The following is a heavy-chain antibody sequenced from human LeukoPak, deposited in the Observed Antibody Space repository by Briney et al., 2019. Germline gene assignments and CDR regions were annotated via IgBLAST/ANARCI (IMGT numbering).Heavy chain of an antibody. CDR2: MNPNSGNT. CDR3: ARERGNRNFDY. CDR1: GSTFTSYD. J-gene: IGHJ4*02. Sequence: ASVKVSCKASGSTFTSYDINWVRQATGPGLEWMGWMNPNSGNTGYAQKFQGRVTITRNTSISTAYMELSSLRSEDTAVYYCARERGNRNFDYWGQGTLVTVSS. D-gene: IGHD1-14*01. V-gene: IGHV1-8*03.